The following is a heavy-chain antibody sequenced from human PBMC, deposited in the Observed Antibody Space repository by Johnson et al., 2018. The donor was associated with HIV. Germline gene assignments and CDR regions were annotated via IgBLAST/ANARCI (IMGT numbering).Heavy chain of an antibody. CDR2: IKQDGSEK. V-gene: IGHV3-7*05. CDR1: GFTFSSFW. D-gene: IGHD1-14*01. J-gene: IGHJ3*02. Sequence: VQLVESGGGLVQPGGSLRLSCAASGFTFSSFWMTWVRQAPGKGLEWVANIKQDGSEKHYVDSVKGRFTISRDNAKNSLYLQMNSLRAADTAVYYCARDESYRKYALTAFDIWGQGTMVTVSS. CDR3: ARDESYRKYALTAFDI.